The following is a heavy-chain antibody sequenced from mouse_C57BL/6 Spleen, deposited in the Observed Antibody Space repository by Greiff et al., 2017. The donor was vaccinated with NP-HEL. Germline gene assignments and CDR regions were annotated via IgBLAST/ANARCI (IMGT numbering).Heavy chain of an antibody. CDR3: TREELYYYGSSSSFDY. V-gene: IGHV1-15*01. D-gene: IGHD1-1*01. J-gene: IGHJ2*01. CDR2: IDPETGGT. Sequence: QVHVKQSGAELVRPGASVTLSCKASGYTFTDYEMHWVKQTPVHGLEWIGAIDPETGGTAYNQKFKGKAILTADKSSSTAYMELRSLTSEDSAVYYCTREELYYYGSSSSFDYWGQGTTLTVSS. CDR1: GYTFTDYE.